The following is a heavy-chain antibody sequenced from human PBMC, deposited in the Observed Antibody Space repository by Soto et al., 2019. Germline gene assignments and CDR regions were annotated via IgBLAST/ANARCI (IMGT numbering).Heavy chain of an antibody. CDR1: GGSISSYY. V-gene: IGHV4-59*08. Sequence: SETLSLTCTVSGGSISSYYWSWIRQPPGKGLEWIGYIYYSGSTNYNPSLKSRVTISVDTSKNQFSLKLSSVTAADTAVYYCARHWDAGYSSGWTIGTDILGQGKMVTVS. J-gene: IGHJ3*02. CDR2: IYYSGST. D-gene: IGHD6-19*01. CDR3: ARHWDAGYSSGWTIGTDI.